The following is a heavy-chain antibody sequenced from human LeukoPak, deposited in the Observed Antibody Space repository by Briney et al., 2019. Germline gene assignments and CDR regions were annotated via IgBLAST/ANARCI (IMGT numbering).Heavy chain of an antibody. CDR3: ARTEDYYDSSGYYYWYFDL. Sequence: GGSLRLSCAASGFTFSSYSMNWVRQAPGKGLEWVSYISSSSSTIYYADSVKGRFTISRDNAKNSLYLQMNSLRAEDTAVYYCARTEDYYDSSGYYYWYFDLWGRGTLVTVSS. D-gene: IGHD3-22*01. CDR1: GFTFSSYS. V-gene: IGHV3-48*04. CDR2: ISSSSSTI. J-gene: IGHJ2*01.